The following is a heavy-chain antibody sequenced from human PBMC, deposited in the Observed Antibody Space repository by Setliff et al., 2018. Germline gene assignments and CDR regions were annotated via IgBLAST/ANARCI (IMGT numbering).Heavy chain of an antibody. V-gene: IGHV1-69*13. CDR2: IMPIFGTI. Sequence: ASVKVSCKASGGTFSTYGITWVRQAPGQGLEWVGGIMPIFGTINYAQKFQGRVTITADESTRTVYMELSSLRSDDTALYYCAREEGYYYDSTDYYYYMDVWGKGTTVTVSS. J-gene: IGHJ6*03. CDR1: GGTFSTYG. D-gene: IGHD3-22*01. CDR3: AREEGYYYDSTDYYYYMDV.